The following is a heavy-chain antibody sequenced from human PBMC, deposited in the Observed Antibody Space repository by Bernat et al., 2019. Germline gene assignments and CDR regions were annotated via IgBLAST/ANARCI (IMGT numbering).Heavy chain of an antibody. D-gene: IGHD4-17*01. CDR2: ISSSGSTI. Sequence: EVQLVESGGGLVQPGGSLRLSCAASGFTFSSYEMNWVRQAPGKGLEWVSYISSSGSTIYYADSVKGRFTISRDNAKNSLYLQMNSLRAEDTAVYYCARLDYGDYVDQYYYYYYYMDVWGKGTTVTVSS. J-gene: IGHJ6*03. V-gene: IGHV3-48*03. CDR1: GFTFSSYE. CDR3: ARLDYGDYVDQYYYYYYYMDV.